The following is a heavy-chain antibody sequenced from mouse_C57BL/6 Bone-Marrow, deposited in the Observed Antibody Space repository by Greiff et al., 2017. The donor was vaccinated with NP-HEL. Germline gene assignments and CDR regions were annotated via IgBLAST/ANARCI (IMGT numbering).Heavy chain of an antibody. CDR2: IHPNSGST. CDR1: GYTFTSYW. D-gene: IGHD1-1*01. CDR3: ASKKTTVDCYAMDY. J-gene: IGHJ4*01. V-gene: IGHV1-64*01. Sequence: QVQLQQPGAELVKPGASVKLSCKASGYTFTSYWMHWVKQRPGQGLEWIGMIHPNSGSTNYNEKFKSKATLTVDKYSSPAYMQLSSLTSEDSAVYDCASKKTTVDCYAMDYWGQGTSVTVSS.